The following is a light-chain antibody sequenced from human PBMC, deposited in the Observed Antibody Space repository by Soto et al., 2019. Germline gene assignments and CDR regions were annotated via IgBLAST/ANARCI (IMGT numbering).Light chain of an antibody. J-gene: IGLJ1*01. V-gene: IGLV2-14*01. CDR3: NSYTSSSTHV. CDR2: DVS. Sequence: QSALTQPASVSGSPGQSITISCTGTSSDIGGFKYVSWFQQHPGKAPKLMIYDVSNRPSGVSNRFSGSKSGNTASLTISGLQAEDEADDYCNSYTSSSTHVFGTGTKVTVL. CDR1: SSDIGGFKY.